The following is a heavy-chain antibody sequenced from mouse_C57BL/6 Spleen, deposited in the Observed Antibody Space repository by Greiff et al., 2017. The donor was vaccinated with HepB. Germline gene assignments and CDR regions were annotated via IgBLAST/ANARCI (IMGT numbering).Heavy chain of an antibody. Sequence: VQLKESGGGLVKPGGSLKLSCAASGFTFSSYAMSWVRQTPEKRLEWVATISDGGSYTYYPDNVKGRFTISRDNAKNNLYLQMSHLKSEDTAMYYCARDHDPYYAMDYGGQGTSVTVSS. V-gene: IGHV5-4*01. J-gene: IGHJ4*01. CDR3: ARDHDPYYAMDY. CDR1: GFTFSSYA. D-gene: IGHD2-3*01. CDR2: ISDGGSYT.